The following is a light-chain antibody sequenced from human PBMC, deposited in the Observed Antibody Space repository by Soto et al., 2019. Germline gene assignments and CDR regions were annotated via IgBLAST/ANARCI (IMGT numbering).Light chain of an antibody. Sequence: SYELTQPPSVSVAPGQTARITCGGNNIGSKSVHWYQQKPGQAPVLVVYDDSDRPSGIPERFSGSNSGNTATLTISRVEAGDTADCLFHLLYSSIHHWVFGGGTKRNVL. J-gene: IGLJ3*02. V-gene: IGLV3-21*02. CDR2: DDS. CDR3: HLLYSSIHHWV. CDR1: NIGSKS.